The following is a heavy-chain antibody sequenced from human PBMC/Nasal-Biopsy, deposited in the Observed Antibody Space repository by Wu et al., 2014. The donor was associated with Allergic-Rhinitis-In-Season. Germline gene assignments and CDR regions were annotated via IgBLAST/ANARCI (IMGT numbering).Heavy chain of an antibody. J-gene: IGHJ4*02. CDR2: ISHDGKKQ. V-gene: IGHV3-30*03. CDR3: GVGLPGSIGNY. CDR1: GFTVSAIY. Sequence: SCAASGFTVSAIYINWVRQAPGKGLEWVAVISHDGKKQFYVDSVKGRFIISRDDNFAYLYMNRLDIEDTAVYYCGVGLPGSIGNYWGQGTLVTVSS. D-gene: IGHD1-26*01.